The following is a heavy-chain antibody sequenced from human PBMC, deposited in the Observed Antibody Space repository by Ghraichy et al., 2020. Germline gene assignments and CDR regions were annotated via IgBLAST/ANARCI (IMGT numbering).Heavy chain of an antibody. CDR1: GFTFSSYW. Sequence: GGSLRLSCAASGFTFSSYWMTWVRQAPGKGLEWVANIKQDGSEKYYVDSVKGRFTASRDNTGNSLYLQMNNLRAEDTAVYYCARPIRGLNLDYWGQGTMVTVSS. J-gene: IGHJ4*02. CDR2: IKQDGSEK. V-gene: IGHV3-7*01. CDR3: ARPIRGLNLDY. D-gene: IGHD3-10*01.